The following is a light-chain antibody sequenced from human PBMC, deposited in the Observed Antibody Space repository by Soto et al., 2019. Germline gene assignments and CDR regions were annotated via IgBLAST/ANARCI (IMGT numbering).Light chain of an antibody. CDR1: QSIDSW. CDR2: DAS. J-gene: IGKJ1*01. CDR3: QQYYSYPQT. Sequence: DIQMTQSPSTLSASVGDRVTITCRASQSIDSWLAWYQQKPGKAPKLLIYDASTLESGVPSRFSGRGSGTDFTLTISCLQSEDFATYYCQQYYSYPQTFGQGTKVDIK. V-gene: IGKV1-5*01.